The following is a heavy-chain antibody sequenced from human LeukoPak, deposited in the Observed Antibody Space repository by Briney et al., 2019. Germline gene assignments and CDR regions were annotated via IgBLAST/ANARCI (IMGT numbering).Heavy chain of an antibody. J-gene: IGHJ4*02. CDR3: ARSGTEDGYNIYFDH. CDR2: ISGSASGT. V-gene: IGHV3-23*01. D-gene: IGHD5-24*01. CDR1: GFTFSTYA. Sequence: PGGSLRPSCATSGFTFSTYAMSWVRQAPGKGLEWVSLISGSASGTHYAYSVKGRFTISRDNSKNMLYLHMNSLRADDTAVYYCARSGTEDGYNIYFDHWGQGTLVTVSS.